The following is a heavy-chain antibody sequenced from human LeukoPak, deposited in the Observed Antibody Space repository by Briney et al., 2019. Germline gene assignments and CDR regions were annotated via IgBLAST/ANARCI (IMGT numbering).Heavy chain of an antibody. CDR3: ARDTDPYYYDSSGYSGFQY. CDR1: GFTVSSNY. Sequence: GGSLRLSCAASGFTVSSNYMSWVRQAPGKGLEWVSVIYSGGSTYYADSVKGRFTISRDNSKNTLYLQMNSLRAEDTAVYYCARDTDPYYYDSSGYSGFQYWGQGTLVTVSS. CDR2: IYSGGST. V-gene: IGHV3-53*01. J-gene: IGHJ4*02. D-gene: IGHD3-22*01.